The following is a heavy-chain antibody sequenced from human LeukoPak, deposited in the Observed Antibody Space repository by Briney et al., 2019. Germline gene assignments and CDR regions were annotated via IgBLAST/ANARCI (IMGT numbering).Heavy chain of an antibody. J-gene: IGHJ4*02. CDR1: GGSISSYY. CDR2: IYYSGST. V-gene: IGHV4-59*12. CDR3: ARRPSGYLFDY. D-gene: IGHD3-3*01. Sequence: PSETLSLTCTVSGGSISSYYWSWIRQPPGKGLEWIGYIYYSGSTNYNPSLKSRVTISVDTSKNQFSLKLSSVTAADTAVYYCARRPSGYLFDYWGQGTLVTVSS.